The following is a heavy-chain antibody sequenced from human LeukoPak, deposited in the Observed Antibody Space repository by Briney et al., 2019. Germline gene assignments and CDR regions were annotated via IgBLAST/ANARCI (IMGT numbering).Heavy chain of an antibody. CDR1: GFTFSSYS. CDR2: TNSGSSYI. Sequence: GGSLRLSCAASGFTFSSYSMNWVRQAPGKGLEWVSSTNSGSSYIHYADSVKGRSTISRDNAKNSLYLQMNSLRAEDTAVYYCARRKGGTIFGVVITGDAFDIWGQGTMVTVSS. J-gene: IGHJ3*02. CDR3: ARRKGGTIFGVVITGDAFDI. V-gene: IGHV3-21*01. D-gene: IGHD3-3*01.